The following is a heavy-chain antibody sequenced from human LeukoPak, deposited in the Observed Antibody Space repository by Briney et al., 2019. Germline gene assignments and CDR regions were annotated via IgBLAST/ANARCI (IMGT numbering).Heavy chain of an antibody. V-gene: IGHV3-9*01. CDR1: GFTFDDYA. CDR2: ISWNSGSI. CDR3: AKDLRDGYNRPGDYFDY. Sequence: PGRSLSLSCAASGFTFDDYAMHWVRQAPGKGLEWVSGISWNSGSIGYADSVKGRFTISRDNAKNSLYLQMNRLRAEDTALYYCAKDLRDGYNRPGDYFDYWGQGTLVTVSS. D-gene: IGHD5-24*01. J-gene: IGHJ4*02.